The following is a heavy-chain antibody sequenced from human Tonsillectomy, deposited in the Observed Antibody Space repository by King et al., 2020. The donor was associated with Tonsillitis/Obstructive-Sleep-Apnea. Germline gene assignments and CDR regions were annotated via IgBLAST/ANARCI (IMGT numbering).Heavy chain of an antibody. CDR1: GYSFTSYW. D-gene: IGHD3-10*01. J-gene: IGHJ4*02. V-gene: IGHV5-51*01. CDR2: IYPGDSDT. CDR3: ARRIRYYGSGSYFIDY. Sequence: QLVQSGAEVKKPGESLKISCKGSGYSFTSYWIGWVRQMPGKGLEWMGIIYPGDSDTRYSPSFQGQVTISADKSISTAYLQWSSLKASDTAMYYCARRIRYYGSGSYFIDYWGQGTLVTVSS.